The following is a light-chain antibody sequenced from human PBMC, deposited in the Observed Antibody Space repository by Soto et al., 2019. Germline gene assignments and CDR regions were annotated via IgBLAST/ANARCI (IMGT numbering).Light chain of an antibody. J-gene: IGKJ2*01. CDR1: ESIVNNN. CDR2: GAS. V-gene: IGKV3-20*01. CDR3: QQYGDSPPEYT. Sequence: VLTQSPGTLSLSPGQRATLSCRARESIVNNNLAWYQQKPVQAPRLLISGASNRATGVPDRFRGSGSGSDFTLTIDRLEPEDFAVFYCQQYGDSPPEYTVGQGIKLEIK.